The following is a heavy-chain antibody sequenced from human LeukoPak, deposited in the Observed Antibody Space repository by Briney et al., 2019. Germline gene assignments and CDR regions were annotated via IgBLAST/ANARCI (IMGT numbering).Heavy chain of an antibody. J-gene: IGHJ4*02. D-gene: IGHD3-16*02. CDR1: GGSISSYY. Sequence: NPSETLSLTCTVSGGSISSYYWSWIRQPPGKGLEWIGYIYYSGSTNYNPSLKSRVTISVDTSKNQFSLKLSSVTAADTAVYYCARFMITFGGVIAKFDYWGQGTLVTVSS. CDR3: ARFMITFGGVIAKFDY. CDR2: IYYSGST. V-gene: IGHV4-59*01.